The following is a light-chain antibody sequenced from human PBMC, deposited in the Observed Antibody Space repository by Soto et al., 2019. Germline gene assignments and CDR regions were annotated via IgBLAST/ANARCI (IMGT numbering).Light chain of an antibody. J-gene: IGKJ1*01. CDR1: QSVSSN. CDR2: GAS. CDR3: QQYNNWPPWT. V-gene: IGKV3-15*01. Sequence: EKVMTQPKDTLSVSPLERVTISWRSSQSVSSNLAWYQQKTGQAPRLLMYGASTRANGIPARFSGSGSGTEFTLTISSLQSEDFAVYYCQQYNNWPPWTFGQGTKVDI.